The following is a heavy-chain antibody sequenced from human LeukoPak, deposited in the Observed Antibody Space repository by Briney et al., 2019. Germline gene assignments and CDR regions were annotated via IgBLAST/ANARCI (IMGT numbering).Heavy chain of an antibody. CDR1: GYSISSDNW. Sequence: SDTLSLTCAVSGYSISSDNWRGWIRQPPGKGLEWIGYIHYSGITYYSPSLKSRVTLSVDTSKNQFSLRLSSVTAVDTAVYYCARKPNAVYWFDPWGQGTLVTVSS. V-gene: IGHV4-28*01. CDR2: IHYSGIT. D-gene: IGHD4/OR15-4a*01. J-gene: IGHJ5*02. CDR3: ARKPNAVYWFDP.